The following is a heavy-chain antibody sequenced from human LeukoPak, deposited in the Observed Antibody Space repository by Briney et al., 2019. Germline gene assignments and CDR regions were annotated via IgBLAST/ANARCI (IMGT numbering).Heavy chain of an antibody. Sequence: PSETLSLTCTVSGGSISSYYWSWIRQPPGKGLEWIGYIYYSGSTNYNPSLKSRVTISVDTSKNQFSLKLTSVTAADTAVYYCARYITAGQYYFDSWGQGTLVTVSS. CDR1: GGSISSYY. J-gene: IGHJ4*02. V-gene: IGHV4-59*08. D-gene: IGHD1-14*01. CDR2: IYYSGST. CDR3: ARYITAGQYYFDS.